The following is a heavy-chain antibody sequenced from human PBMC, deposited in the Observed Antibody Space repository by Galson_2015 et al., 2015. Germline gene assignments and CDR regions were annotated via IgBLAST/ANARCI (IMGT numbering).Heavy chain of an antibody. CDR3: AHRRKIWGYSSSRSKNWFDP. D-gene: IGHD6-13*01. Sequence: ALVNPTQTLTLTCTFSGVSLSTSGVGGGWIRQPPGKALEWLALIYWDDDKRYSPSLKSRLTITKDTSKNQVVLTMTNMDPVDTATYYCAHRRKIWGYSSSRSKNWFDPWGQGTLVTVSS. V-gene: IGHV2-5*02. CDR2: IYWDDDK. J-gene: IGHJ5*02. CDR1: GVSLSTSGVG.